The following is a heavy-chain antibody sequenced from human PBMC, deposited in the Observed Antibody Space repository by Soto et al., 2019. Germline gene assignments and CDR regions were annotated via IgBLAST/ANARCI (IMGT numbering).Heavy chain of an antibody. J-gene: IGHJ5*02. CDR1: GGSFSGYY. Sequence: QVQLQQWGAGLLKPSETLSLTCAVYGGSFSGYYWSWIRQPPGKGLAWIGEINHSGSTNYNPSLKSRVTISVDTSKNQFSLKLSSVTAADTAVYYCARRIGVVPAAKVWFDPWGQGTLVTVSS. CDR3: ARRIGVVPAAKVWFDP. V-gene: IGHV4-34*01. D-gene: IGHD2-2*01. CDR2: INHSGST.